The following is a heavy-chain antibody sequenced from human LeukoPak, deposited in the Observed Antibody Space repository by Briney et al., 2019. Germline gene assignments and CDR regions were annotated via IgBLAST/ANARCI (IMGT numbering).Heavy chain of an antibody. CDR2: INHSGST. CDR3: ARGALRYFDWLFTGPVKYYFDY. V-gene: IGHV4-34*01. Sequence: SETLSLTCAVYGGSFSGYYWSWIRQPPGKGLEWIGEINHSGSTNYNPSLKSRVTISVDTSKNQFSLKLSSVTAADTAVYYCARGALRYFDWLFTGPVKYYFDYWGQGTLVTVSS. D-gene: IGHD3-9*01. CDR1: GGSFSGYY. J-gene: IGHJ4*02.